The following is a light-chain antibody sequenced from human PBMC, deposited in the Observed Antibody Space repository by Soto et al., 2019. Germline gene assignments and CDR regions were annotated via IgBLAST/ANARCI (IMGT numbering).Light chain of an antibody. V-gene: IGKV3-20*01. CDR3: QQYGNSRGT. CDR2: GAS. CDR1: QSMSSSY. Sequence: EIVLTQSPGTLSLSPGERATLSCRASQSMSSSYLAWYQQRRGQAPRLLIFGASSRAIGIPDRFSGSGSGTDFTLTISRLEPEDFAVYYCQQYGNSRGTFGEGTKVDIK. J-gene: IGKJ1*01.